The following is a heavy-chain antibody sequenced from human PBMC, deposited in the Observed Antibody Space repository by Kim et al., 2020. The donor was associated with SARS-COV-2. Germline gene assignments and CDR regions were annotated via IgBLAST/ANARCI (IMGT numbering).Heavy chain of an antibody. CDR2: IWYDGSNK. J-gene: IGHJ6*02. CDR1: GFTFSSYG. V-gene: IGHV3-33*01. Sequence: GGSLRLSCAASGFTFSSYGMHWVRQAPGKGLEWVAVIWYDGSNKYYADSVKGRFTISRDNSKNTLYLQMNSLRAEDTAVYYCARDRLKQGYGMDVWGQGTTVTVSS. CDR3: ARDRLKQGYGMDV.